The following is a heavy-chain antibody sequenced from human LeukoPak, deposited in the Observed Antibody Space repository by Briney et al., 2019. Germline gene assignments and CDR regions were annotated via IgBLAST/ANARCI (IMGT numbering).Heavy chain of an antibody. Sequence: SETLSLTCTVSGGSVSSSSYYWGWIRQPPGKGLEWIGSIYYSGSTYYNPSLKSRVTISVDTSKNQFSLKLSSVTAADTAVYYCARDRGAFTRSFDYWGQGTLVTVSS. CDR1: GGSVSSSSYY. CDR2: IYYSGST. J-gene: IGHJ4*02. D-gene: IGHD3-3*02. V-gene: IGHV4-39*07. CDR3: ARDRGAFTRSFDY.